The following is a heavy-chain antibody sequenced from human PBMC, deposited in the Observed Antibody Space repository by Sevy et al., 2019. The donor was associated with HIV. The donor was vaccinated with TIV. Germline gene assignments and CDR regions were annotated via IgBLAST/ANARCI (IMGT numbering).Heavy chain of an antibody. CDR3: ARVGRGPDYYYYGMDV. D-gene: IGHD5-12*01. CDR2: ISDDGSNK. CDR1: GFTFSSYA. J-gene: IGHJ6*02. Sequence: GGSLRLSCAASGFTFSSYAMHWVRQAPGKGLEWVAVISDDGSNKYYADSVKGRFTISRDNSKNTLYLQMNSLRAEDTAVYYCARVGRGPDYYYYGMDVWGQGTTVTVSS. V-gene: IGHV3-30*04.